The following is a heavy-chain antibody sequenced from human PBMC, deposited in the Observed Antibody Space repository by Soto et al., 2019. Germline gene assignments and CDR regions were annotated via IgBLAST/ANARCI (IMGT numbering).Heavy chain of an antibody. Sequence: PGGSLRLSCTASGFIVSDTYVNWVRQAPGKGLEWVSVISNRGDTHYADSVRGRFSLSRDISDNTLHLQTNNLRVEDTAVYYCAREPRYCRGGSCSITGDAYDIWGQGTMVTVSS. V-gene: IGHV3-66*01. CDR3: AREPRYCRGGSCSITGDAYDI. CDR2: ISNRGDT. J-gene: IGHJ3*02. D-gene: IGHD2-15*01. CDR1: GFIVSDTY.